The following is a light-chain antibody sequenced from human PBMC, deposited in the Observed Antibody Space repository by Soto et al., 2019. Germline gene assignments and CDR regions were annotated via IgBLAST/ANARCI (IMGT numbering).Light chain of an antibody. V-gene: IGKV3-11*01. J-gene: IGKJ4*01. Sequence: EIVLTQSPATLSLSPVERATLSCRASQSVSSYLAWYQKKPGQAPRLLIYDASNRATGIPARFSGSGSGTDFTLTISSLDPEDFAVYYCQQRSDWPSTFGEGTSVEIK. CDR3: QQRSDWPST. CDR1: QSVSSY. CDR2: DAS.